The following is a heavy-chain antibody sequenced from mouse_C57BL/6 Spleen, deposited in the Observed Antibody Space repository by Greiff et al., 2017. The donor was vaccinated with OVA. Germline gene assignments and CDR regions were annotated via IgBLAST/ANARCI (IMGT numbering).Heavy chain of an antibody. J-gene: IGHJ1*03. D-gene: IGHD1-1*01. V-gene: IGHV1-18*01. Sequence: VQLQQSGPELVKPGASVKIPCKASGYTFTDYNMDWVKQSHGKSLEWIGDINPNNGGTIYNQKFKGKATLTVDKSSSTAYMELRSLTSEDTAVYDGARMRDYGSSYWYFDVWGTGTTVTVSS. CDR1: GYTFTDYN. CDR2: INPNNGGT. CDR3: ARMRDYGSSYWYFDV.